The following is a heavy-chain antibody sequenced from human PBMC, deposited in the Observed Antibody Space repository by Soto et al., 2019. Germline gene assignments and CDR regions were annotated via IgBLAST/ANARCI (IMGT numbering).Heavy chain of an antibody. CDR3: ARLMFRGADFDY. CDR1: GGAISGSTYY. V-gene: IGHV4-39*01. CDR2: VYYTETT. J-gene: IGHJ4*02. D-gene: IGHD3-16*01. Sequence: QLQLQESGPGLVKPSETLSLTCTVSGGAISGSTYYWGWIRQYPGKGLEWMANVYYTETTAYNPSLKSRLTISVDTSKNQFSLKVKSVTAADTAIYYCARLMFRGADFDYWGQGTLVTVSS.